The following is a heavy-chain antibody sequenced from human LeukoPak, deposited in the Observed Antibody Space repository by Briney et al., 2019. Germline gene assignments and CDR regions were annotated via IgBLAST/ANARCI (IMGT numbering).Heavy chain of an antibody. CDR3: ARVSDYPYSNYGDY. D-gene: IGHD4-11*01. CDR2: IYTSGST. Sequence: PSETLSLTCTVSGGSISSGSYYWSWIRQPAGKGLEWIGRIYTSGSTNYNPSLKSRVTISVDTSKNQFSLKLSSVTAADTAVYYCARVSDYPYSNYGDYWGQGTLVTVSS. V-gene: IGHV4-61*02. J-gene: IGHJ4*01. CDR1: GGSISSGSYY.